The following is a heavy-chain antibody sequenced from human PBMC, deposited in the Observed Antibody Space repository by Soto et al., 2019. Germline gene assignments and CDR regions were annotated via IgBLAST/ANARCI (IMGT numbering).Heavy chain of an antibody. CDR3: ARQIYDSDTGPNFQYYFDS. CDR1: GYSFAGYW. Sequence: GESLKISCKGSGYSFAGYWITWVRQKPGKGLEWMGRVDPSDSQTYYSPSFRGHVTISVTKSITTVFLQWSSLRASDTAMYYCARQIYDSDTGPNFQYYFDSWGQGTPVTVSS. V-gene: IGHV5-10-1*01. D-gene: IGHD3-22*01. CDR2: VDPSDSQT. J-gene: IGHJ4*02.